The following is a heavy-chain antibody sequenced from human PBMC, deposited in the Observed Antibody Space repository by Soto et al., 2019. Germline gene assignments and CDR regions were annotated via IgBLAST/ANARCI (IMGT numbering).Heavy chain of an antibody. J-gene: IGHJ6*03. V-gene: IGHV4-31*03. D-gene: IGHD2-2*01. CDR2: IYYSGST. Sequence: SETLSLTCTVSGGSISSGGYYWSWIRQHPGKGLEWTGYIYYSGSTYYNPSLKSRVTISVDTSKNQFSLKLSSVTAADTAVYYCARDVIVVVPAATYYYYYYMDVWGKGTTVTVSS. CDR1: GGSISSGGYY. CDR3: ARDVIVVVPAATYYYYYYMDV.